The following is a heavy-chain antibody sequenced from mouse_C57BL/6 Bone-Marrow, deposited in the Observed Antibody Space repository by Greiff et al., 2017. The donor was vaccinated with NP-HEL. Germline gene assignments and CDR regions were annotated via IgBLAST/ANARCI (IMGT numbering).Heavy chain of an antibody. CDR1: GYTFTSYT. D-gene: IGHD1-1*01. J-gene: IGHJ3*01. Sequence: VQLQQSGAELARPGASVKMSCKASGYTFTSYTMHWVKQRHGQGLEWIGYLNPSSGYTKYNQKFKDKATLTADKSSSTAYMQLSSLTSEDSAVYYCSRCYYGSSFRAWFAYWGQGALVTVSA. V-gene: IGHV1-4*01. CDR3: SRCYYGSSFRAWFAY. CDR2: LNPSSGYT.